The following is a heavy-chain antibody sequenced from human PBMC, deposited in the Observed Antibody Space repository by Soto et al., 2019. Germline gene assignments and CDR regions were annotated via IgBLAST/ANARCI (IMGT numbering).Heavy chain of an antibody. CDR2: IYYSGST. J-gene: IGHJ6*02. CDR1: GGSISSSSYY. Sequence: SETLSLTCTVSGGSISSSSYYWAWIRQPPGKGLEWIGCIYYSGSTYYNPSLKRRVPISVDTPKNQFSLKLSSVTAADTAVYYCARTITMVRGVIINDYYYGMDVWGQGTTVTVSS. CDR3: ARTITMVRGVIINDYYYGMDV. V-gene: IGHV4-39*01. D-gene: IGHD3-10*01.